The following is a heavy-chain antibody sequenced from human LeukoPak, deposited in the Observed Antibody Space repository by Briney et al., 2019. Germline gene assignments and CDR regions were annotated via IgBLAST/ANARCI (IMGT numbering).Heavy chain of an antibody. CDR1: GGSISSSSYY. Sequence: PSETLSLTCTVSGGSISSSSYYWSWIRQPAWKGLEWIGRIYTSGSTNYNPSLKSRVTISVDTSKNQFSLKLSSVTAADTAVYYCAREVAIAAAGQNWFDPWGQGTLVTVSS. CDR2: IYTSGST. D-gene: IGHD6-13*01. J-gene: IGHJ5*02. CDR3: AREVAIAAAGQNWFDP. V-gene: IGHV4-61*02.